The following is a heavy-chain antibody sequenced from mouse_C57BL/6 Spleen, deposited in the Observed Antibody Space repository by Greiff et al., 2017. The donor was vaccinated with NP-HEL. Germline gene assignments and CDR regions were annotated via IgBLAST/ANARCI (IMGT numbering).Heavy chain of an antibody. D-gene: IGHD2-5*01. CDR3: TTFHSNSYYYAMDY. V-gene: IGHV14-4*01. CDR2: IDPENGDT. J-gene: IGHJ4*01. CDR1: GFNIKDDY. Sequence: VQLQQSGAELVRPGASVKLSCTASGFNIKDDYMHWVKQRPEQGLEWIGWIDPENGDTEYASKFQGKATITADTSSNTAYLQLSSLTSEDTAVYYCTTFHSNSYYYAMDYWGQGTSVTVSS.